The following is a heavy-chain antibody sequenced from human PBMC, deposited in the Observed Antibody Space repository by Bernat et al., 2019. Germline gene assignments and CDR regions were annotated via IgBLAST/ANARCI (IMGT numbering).Heavy chain of an antibody. CDR3: TTDSRWLRPRRRTDHFDY. V-gene: IGHV3-15*07. CDR2: IKSKTDGGTT. D-gene: IGHD5-12*01. CDR1: GFTFSNAW. J-gene: IGHJ4*02. Sequence: EVQLVESGGGLVKPGGSLRLSCAASGFTFSNAWMNWVRQAPGKGLEWVGRIKSKTDGGTTDYAAPVKGRFTISRDDSKNTLYLQMNSLKTEDTAVYYCTTDSRWLRPRRRTDHFDYWGQGTLVTVSS.